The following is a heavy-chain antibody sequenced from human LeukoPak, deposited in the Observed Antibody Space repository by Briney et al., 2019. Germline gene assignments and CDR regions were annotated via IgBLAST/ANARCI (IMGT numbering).Heavy chain of an antibody. CDR3: ASAFRTGDAFDI. CDR1: GYTFTSYY. D-gene: IGHD1-14*01. V-gene: IGHV1-46*01. CDR2: INPSGGST. Sequence: AASVKVSCKASGYTFTSYYMHWVRQAPGQGLEWMGIINPSGGSTSYAQKFQGRVTMTRDTSTSTVYMELSSLRSEDTAVYYCASAFRTGDAFDIWGQGTMVTVSS. J-gene: IGHJ3*02.